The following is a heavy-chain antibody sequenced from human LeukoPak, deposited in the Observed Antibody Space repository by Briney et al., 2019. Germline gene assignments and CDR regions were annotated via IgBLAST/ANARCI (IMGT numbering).Heavy chain of an antibody. V-gene: IGHV1-69*04. CDR1: GGTFSSYA. CDR2: IIPILGIA. J-gene: IGHJ6*02. CDR3: ARYLDGSAYYYYGMDV. Sequence: GSSVKVSCKASGGTFSSYAISWVRQAPGQGLEWMGRIIPILGIANYAQKFQGRVTITADKSTSTAYMELSSLRSEDTAVYYCARYLDGSAYYYYGMDVWGQGTTVTVSS. D-gene: IGHD3-10*01.